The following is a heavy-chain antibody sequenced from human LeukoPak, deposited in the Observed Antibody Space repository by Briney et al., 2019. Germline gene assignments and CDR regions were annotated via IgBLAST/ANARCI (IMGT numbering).Heavy chain of an antibody. CDR1: GFTFTSSA. CDR3: AAGHRDSYCSSTSCYGTFDY. V-gene: IGHV1-58*01. Sequence: SVKVSCKASGFTFTSSAVQWVRQARGQRLEWIGWIDVGSGNTNYAQKFQERVTITRDMSTSTAYMELSSLRSEDTAVYYCAAGHRDSYCSSTSCYGTFDYRGQGTLVTVSS. J-gene: IGHJ4*02. CDR2: IDVGSGNT. D-gene: IGHD2-2*01.